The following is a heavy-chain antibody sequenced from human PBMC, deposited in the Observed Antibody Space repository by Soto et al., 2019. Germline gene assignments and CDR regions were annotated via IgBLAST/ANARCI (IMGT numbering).Heavy chain of an antibody. Sequence: QVQLVQSGAEVKKPGSSVKVSCKASGGTFSSYAISWVRQAPGQGLEWMGGIIPIFGTAKYAQKFQGRVTITAEESTSTAYMELSSLRSEDTAVYYCATAMVTDYYCYYGMDVWGQGTTVTVSS. CDR1: GGTFSSYA. D-gene: IGHD5-18*01. J-gene: IGHJ6*02. V-gene: IGHV1-69*01. CDR3: ATAMVTDYYCYYGMDV. CDR2: IIPIFGTA.